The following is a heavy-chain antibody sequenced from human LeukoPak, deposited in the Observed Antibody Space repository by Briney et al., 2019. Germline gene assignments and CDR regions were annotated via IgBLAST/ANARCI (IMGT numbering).Heavy chain of an antibody. V-gene: IGHV3-66*01. CDR2: IYSGGCT. CDR1: GCSVSSNY. CDR3: ARGRALDY. J-gene: IGHJ4*02. Sequence: PGGSLRVSCAASGCSVSSNYMSWVRQAPGKGLEWVSVIYSGGCTYYAHSVKGRFTISRDNSKNTLYLQMNTLRAADTAVYYCARGRALDYWGQGTLVTVSS.